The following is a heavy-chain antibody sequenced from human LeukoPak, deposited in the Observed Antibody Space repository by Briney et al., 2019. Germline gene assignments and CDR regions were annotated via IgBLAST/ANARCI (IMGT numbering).Heavy chain of an antibody. V-gene: IGHV3-48*01. CDR2: ISTSSSTI. J-gene: IGHJ3*02. D-gene: IGHD4-11*01. CDR1: GFAFSSYS. Sequence: GGSLRLSCAASGFAFSSYSMNWVRQAPGKGLEWVSYISTSSSTIYYADSVKGRFTISRDNAKNSLYLQMNSLRAEDTAVYYCAKISMTTVTSGAVDAFDIWGQGTMVTVSS. CDR3: AKISMTTVTSGAVDAFDI.